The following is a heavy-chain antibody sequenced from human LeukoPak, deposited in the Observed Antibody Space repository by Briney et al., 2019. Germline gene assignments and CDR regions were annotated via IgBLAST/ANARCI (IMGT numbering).Heavy chain of an antibody. Sequence: ASVKVSCKASGYTFTNFGISWVRQAPGQGLEWMGWISPNNGNTDYPQEVQGRVTMTTDTSTSTAYMELRSLRSDDTAVYYCARGGVGHCSGGSCPTSWFDPWGQGTLVTVSS. CDR2: ISPNNGNT. CDR3: ARGGVGHCSGGSCPTSWFDP. D-gene: IGHD2-15*01. CDR1: GYTFTNFG. V-gene: IGHV1-18*01. J-gene: IGHJ5*02.